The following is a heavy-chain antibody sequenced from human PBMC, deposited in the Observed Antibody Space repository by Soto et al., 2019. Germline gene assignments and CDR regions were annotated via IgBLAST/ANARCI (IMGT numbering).Heavy chain of an antibody. J-gene: IGHJ6*02. CDR2: IYYGGTT. V-gene: IGHV3-66*01. D-gene: IGHD3-9*01. Sequence: EVQLVESGGGLVQPWGSLRISCAASGLTVSTNYMSWVRQAPGKGLEWVSIIYYGGTTYYADSVKGRFTISRDDSKNTLYLQMHSLKAEDTAVYYCARDYDTSRGDWAYYGIDVWGQGTTVTVSS. CDR1: GLTVSTNY. CDR3: ARDYDTSRGDWAYYGIDV.